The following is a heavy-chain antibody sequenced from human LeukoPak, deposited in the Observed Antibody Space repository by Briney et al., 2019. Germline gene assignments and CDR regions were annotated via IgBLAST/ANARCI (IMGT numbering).Heavy chain of an antibody. D-gene: IGHD5-12*01. Sequence: GGSLRLSCAASGITFSDYSMNWVRQAPGKGLEWASSISSTGDFIKYGDSVKGRFTISRDNAKNSLFLQMNSLRAEDTAVYYCARDKRQVIVATMFLDAFDIWGQGTMVTVSS. CDR1: GITFSDYS. CDR2: ISSTGDFI. CDR3: ARDKRQVIVATMFLDAFDI. V-gene: IGHV3-21*01. J-gene: IGHJ3*02.